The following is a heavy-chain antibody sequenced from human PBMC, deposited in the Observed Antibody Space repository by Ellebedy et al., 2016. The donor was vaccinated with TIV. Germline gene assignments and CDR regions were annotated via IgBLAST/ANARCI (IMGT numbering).Heavy chain of an antibody. CDR1: GGSFSGYY. D-gene: IGHD3-22*01. CDR2: INHSGST. CDR3: ARGILRSGYIRDRFDP. Sequence: SETLSLTXAVYGGSFSGYYWSWIRQPPGKGLEWIGEINHSGSTNYNPSLKSRVTISVDTSKNQFSLKLSSVTAADTAVYYCARGILRSGYIRDRFDPWGQGTLVTVSS. J-gene: IGHJ5*02. V-gene: IGHV4-34*01.